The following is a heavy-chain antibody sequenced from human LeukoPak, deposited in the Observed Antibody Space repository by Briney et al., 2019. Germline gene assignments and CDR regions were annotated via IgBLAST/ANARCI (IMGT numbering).Heavy chain of an antibody. CDR2: IKQDGSEK. V-gene: IGHV3-7*01. Sequence: PGGSLRLSCVASGFTFSSYWMSWVRQAPGKGLEWVANIKQDGSEKYYVDSVKGRFTISRDNAKNSLYLQMNSLRVEDTAVYYCARDGGRFGDYEYWGQGTLVTVSS. J-gene: IGHJ4*02. CDR3: ARDGGRFGDYEY. CDR1: GFTFSSYW. D-gene: IGHD3-10*01.